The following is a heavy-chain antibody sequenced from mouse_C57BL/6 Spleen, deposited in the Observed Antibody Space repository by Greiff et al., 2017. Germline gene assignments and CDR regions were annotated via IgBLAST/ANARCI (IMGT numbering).Heavy chain of an antibody. D-gene: IGHD3-3*01. Sequence: VQLQQSGPELVKPGASVKISCKASGYTFTDYYMNWVKQSHGKSLEWIGDINPNNGGTSYNQKFKGKATLTVDKSSSTAYMELRSLTSEDSAVYYCARSRGLYYAMDYWGQGTSVTVSS. CDR1: GYTFTDYY. CDR2: INPNNGGT. V-gene: IGHV1-26*01. J-gene: IGHJ4*01. CDR3: ARSRGLYYAMDY.